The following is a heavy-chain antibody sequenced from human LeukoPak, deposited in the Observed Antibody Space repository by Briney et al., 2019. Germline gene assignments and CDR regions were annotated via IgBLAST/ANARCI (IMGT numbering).Heavy chain of an antibody. V-gene: IGHV1-69*13. J-gene: IGHJ4*02. CDR2: IIPIFGTA. CDR3: ARGEDEEQQLSPFDY. Sequence: SVKVSCKASGYTFTGYYMHWVRQAPGQGLEWMGGIIPIFGTANYAQKFQGRVTITADESTSTAYMELSSLRSEDTAVYYCARGEDEEQQLSPFDYWGQGTLVTVSS. CDR1: GYTFTGYY. D-gene: IGHD6-13*01.